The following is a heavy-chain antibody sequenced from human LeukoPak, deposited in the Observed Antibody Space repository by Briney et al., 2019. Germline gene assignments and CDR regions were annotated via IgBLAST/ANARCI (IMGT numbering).Heavy chain of an antibody. Sequence: ASVKVSCKASGYTFTDYYMHWVRQAPGQRLEWMGRINANSGGTNYAQQFQGRVTMTRDTSITTAYMELSRLRSDDTAVYYCARDSGITGTTGAIDYWGQGTLVTVSS. D-gene: IGHD1-20*01. CDR1: GYTFTDYY. CDR3: ARDSGITGTTGAIDY. CDR2: INANSGGT. V-gene: IGHV1-2*06. J-gene: IGHJ4*02.